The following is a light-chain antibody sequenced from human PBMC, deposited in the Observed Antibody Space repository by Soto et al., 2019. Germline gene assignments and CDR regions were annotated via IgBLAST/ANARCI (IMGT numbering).Light chain of an antibody. CDR3: SSYTSSSTQV. V-gene: IGLV2-14*01. CDR2: DVS. Sequence: QSVLTQPASVSGSPGQSITISCTGTSSYVGGYNYVSWYQQHPGKAPKLMIYDVSNRPSGVSNRFSGSKSGNTASLTISGLRAEDEADYYCSSYTSSSTQVFGTGTKLTVL. CDR1: SSYVGGYNY. J-gene: IGLJ1*01.